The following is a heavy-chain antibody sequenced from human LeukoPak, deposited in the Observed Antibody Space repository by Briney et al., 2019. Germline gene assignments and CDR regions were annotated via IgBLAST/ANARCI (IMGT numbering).Heavy chain of an antibody. Sequence: GGSLRLSCAASGFTFSSYSMNWVRQAPGKGLEWVSYISSSSSTIYYADSVKGRFTISRDNAKNSLYLQMNSMRAEDTAVYYCAREPSYDSSGNYDTYYYYGMDVWGQGTTVTVSS. V-gene: IGHV3-48*01. CDR3: AREPSYDSSGNYDTYYYYGMDV. J-gene: IGHJ6*02. CDR1: GFTFSSYS. CDR2: ISSSSSTI. D-gene: IGHD3-22*01.